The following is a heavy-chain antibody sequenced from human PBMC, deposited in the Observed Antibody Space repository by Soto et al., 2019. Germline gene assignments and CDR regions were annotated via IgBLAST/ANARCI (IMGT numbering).Heavy chain of an antibody. CDR1: GGSSSGYY. CDR2: ISHSGVT. D-gene: IGHD2-8*01. J-gene: IGHJ3*01. V-gene: IGHV4-34*01. Sequence: QVSLQQWGAGLLKPSETLSLTCAVYGGSSSGYYWGWVRQPPGKGLEWIGEISHSGVTNYNPSLKSRITISADTSNKQFSLRLTSVTAADTAVYSCATVALSGYCTTHKCPGASLGVWGQGTMVIVSS. CDR3: ATVALSGYCTTHKCPGASLGV.